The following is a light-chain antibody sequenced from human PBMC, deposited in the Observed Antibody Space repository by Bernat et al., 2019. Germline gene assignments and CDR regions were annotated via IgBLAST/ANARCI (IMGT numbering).Light chain of an antibody. CDR3: QQYYSTPLT. V-gene: IGKV4-1*01. CDR1: QSVLYNPNNKKY. Sequence: DIVMTQSPDSLAVSLGERATINCKSSQSVLYNPNNKKYLAWYQQKPGQPPKLLITWASTRESGVPDRFSGSGSGTDFTLTISSLQAEDVAVYYCQQYYSTPLTFGGGTKVEIK. CDR2: WAS. J-gene: IGKJ4*01.